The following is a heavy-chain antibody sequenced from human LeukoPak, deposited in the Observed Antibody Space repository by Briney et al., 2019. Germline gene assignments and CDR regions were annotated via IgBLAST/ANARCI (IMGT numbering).Heavy chain of an antibody. J-gene: IGHJ4*02. CDR1: GVTFNNYA. Sequence: VGSLRLSCSASGVTFNNYAMSWVRQAPGKGVEWVSGLSGLGDIKYYADSVNGRVSISADNANNRLYLQMNNPRAEGTAVYCSAKDFRDTSMFTAGYFHSWGQGPLVTVPS. CDR2: LSGLGDIK. CDR3: AKDFRDTSMFTAGYFHS. D-gene: IGHD5-18*01. V-gene: IGHV3-23*01.